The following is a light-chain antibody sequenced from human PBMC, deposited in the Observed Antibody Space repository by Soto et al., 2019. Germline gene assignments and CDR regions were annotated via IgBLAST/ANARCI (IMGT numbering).Light chain of an antibody. CDR2: GAS. V-gene: IGKV3-20*01. J-gene: IGKJ5*01. Sequence: HSPGTVYIPTGERDTLSYRASQSVSISYLAWYQQKAGRAPRPLSYGASSRATGTPDRFSGSGSGTDFTLTISRLEPEDFAVYYCQQYGSSPSTFGDGTRLEIK. CDR1: QSVSISY. CDR3: QQYGSSPST.